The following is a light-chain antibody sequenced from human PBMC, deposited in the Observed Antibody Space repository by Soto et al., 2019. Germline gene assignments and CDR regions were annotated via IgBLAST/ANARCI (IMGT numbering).Light chain of an antibody. Sequence: DIQMTQAPSTISASVGDRVTITCRASQSINAWLAWYRQKPGKAPKLLIYDVSTLDSGVPSRFSGSASGTEFTLTISSLESDDFATYYCQQYHRYSTFGQGTRVDIK. J-gene: IGKJ1*01. V-gene: IGKV1-5*01. CDR2: DVS. CDR1: QSINAW. CDR3: QQYHRYST.